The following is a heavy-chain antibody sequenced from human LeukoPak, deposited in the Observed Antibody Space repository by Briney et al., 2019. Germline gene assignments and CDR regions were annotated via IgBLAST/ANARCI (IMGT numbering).Heavy chain of an antibody. V-gene: IGHV4-30-4*01. D-gene: IGHD3-10*01. CDR1: GGSISSGDYY. Sequence: SQTLSLTCTVSGGSISSGDYYWSWIRQPPGKGLEWIGYIYYSGSTYYNPSLKSRVTISVDTSKNQFSLKLSSVTAADTAVYYCARESGWFGESDNWGQGTLVTVSS. CDR2: IYYSGST. J-gene: IGHJ4*02. CDR3: ARESGWFGESDN.